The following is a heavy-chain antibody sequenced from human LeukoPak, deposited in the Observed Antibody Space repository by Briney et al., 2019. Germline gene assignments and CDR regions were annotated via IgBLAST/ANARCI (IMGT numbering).Heavy chain of an antibody. V-gene: IGHV4-59*08. CDR3: ARVDYDSSGYYKFDY. J-gene: IGHJ4*02. CDR2: IYYSGST. CDR1: GGSISSYY. D-gene: IGHD3-22*01. Sequence: KPSETLSLTCTVSGGSISSYYWSWIRQPPGKGLEWIGYIYYSGSTNYSPSLKSRVTISVDTSKNQFSLKLSSVTAADTAVYYCARVDYDSSGYYKFDYWGQGTLVTVSS.